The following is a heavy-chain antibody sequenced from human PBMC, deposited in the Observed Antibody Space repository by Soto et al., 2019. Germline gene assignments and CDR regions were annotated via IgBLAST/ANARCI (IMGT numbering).Heavy chain of an antibody. CDR3: VRYCSTTLCNGVATRTFDY. CDR1: RFTFSTYE. V-gene: IGHV3-48*03. Sequence: EVQLVESGGALVQPGGSLRLSCAASRFTFSTYEMNWVRQAPGKGLEWVSYISTSGSTVCYADSVKGRFTISRDNTRNSLYLQMNSLRDEDTALYYCVRYCSTTLCNGVATRTFDYWGQGTLVTVSS. D-gene: IGHD2-2*01. J-gene: IGHJ4*02. CDR2: ISTSGSTV.